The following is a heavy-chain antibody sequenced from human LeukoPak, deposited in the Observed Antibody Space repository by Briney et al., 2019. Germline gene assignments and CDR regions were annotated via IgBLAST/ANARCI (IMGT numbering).Heavy chain of an antibody. J-gene: IGHJ5*02. CDR2: IYYSGST. V-gene: IGHV4-59*08. Sequence: SETLSLTCTVSGGSISSHYWSWIRQPPGKGLEWIGYIYYSGSTNYNPSLKSRVTISVDTSKNQFSLKLSSVTAADTAVYYCARHRPYCSGGSCYSEAWFDPWGQGTLVTVSS. CDR3: ARHRPYCSGGSCYSEAWFDP. D-gene: IGHD2-15*01. CDR1: GGSISSHY.